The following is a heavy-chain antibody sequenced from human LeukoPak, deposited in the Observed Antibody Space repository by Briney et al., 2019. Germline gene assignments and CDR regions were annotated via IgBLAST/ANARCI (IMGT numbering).Heavy chain of an antibody. D-gene: IGHD4-17*01. J-gene: IGHJ5*02. V-gene: IGHV5-51*01. Sequence: GESLKISCKGSGYSFTSYWIGWVRQMPGKGLEWMGIIYPGDSDTRYSPSFQGQVTISADKSISTAYLQWSSLKASDTPMYYCARRGMTTVTKNWFDPWGQGTLVTVSS. CDR1: GYSFTSYW. CDR3: ARRGMTTVTKNWFDP. CDR2: IYPGDSDT.